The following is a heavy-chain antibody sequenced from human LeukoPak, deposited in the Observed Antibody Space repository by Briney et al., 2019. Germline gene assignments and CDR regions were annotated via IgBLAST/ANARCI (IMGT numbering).Heavy chain of an antibody. V-gene: IGHV4-38-2*02. D-gene: IGHD4-23*01. Sequence: PSETLSLTCTVSGYSISSGYFWGWMRQSPGEGLEWIGSDYHSGTTYYSPSLKSRINISIDTSKNQFSLKLTSVTAADTAFYYCARDYYRRDYGGNGPIHYWGQGTLVTVSS. CDR1: GYSISSGYF. CDR3: ARDYYRRDYGGNGPIHY. J-gene: IGHJ4*02. CDR2: DYHSGTT.